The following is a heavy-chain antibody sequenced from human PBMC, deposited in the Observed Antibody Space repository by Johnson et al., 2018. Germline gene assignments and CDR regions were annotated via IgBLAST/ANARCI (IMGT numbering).Heavy chain of an antibody. CDR3: ARVDIPQEAFDI. CDR2: IWYDGRNK. Sequence: QVQLVQSGGGVVQPGRSLRLSCAASGFTFSSSDMHWVRQAPGKGLEWVAVIWYDGRNKYYADTVKGRFTISRDNSKDTLYLQMNSLSAEDTAVYYCARVDIPQEAFDIWGQGTTVTVSS. V-gene: IGHV3-33*01. J-gene: IGHJ3*02. CDR1: GFTFSSSD. D-gene: IGHD5-12*01.